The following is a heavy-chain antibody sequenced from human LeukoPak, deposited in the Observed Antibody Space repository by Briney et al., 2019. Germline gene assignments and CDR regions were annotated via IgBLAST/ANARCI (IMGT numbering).Heavy chain of an antibody. Sequence: SETLSLTCTVSGGSINSGDYYWSWIRQPPRKGLEWNGYIYYSGSTYYNPSLKSRVTISVDTSKNQFSLKLSSVTAADTAVYYCARGITIFGVVIIPVAFDTWGQGTMVTVSS. D-gene: IGHD3-3*01. V-gene: IGHV4-30-4*08. CDR1: GGSINSGDYY. CDR2: IYYSGST. CDR3: ARGITIFGVVIIPVAFDT. J-gene: IGHJ3*02.